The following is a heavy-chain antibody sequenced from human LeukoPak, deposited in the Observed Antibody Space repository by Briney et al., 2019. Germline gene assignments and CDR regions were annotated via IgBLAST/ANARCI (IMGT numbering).Heavy chain of an antibody. D-gene: IGHD2/OR15-2a*01. CDR1: GGSISGGSYY. CDR2: IYYSGST. V-gene: IGHV4-61*01. Sequence: SQTLSLTCTVSGGSISGGSYYWSWIRQPPGKGLEWIGYIYYSGSTKYNLSLKSRVTISVDTSKNQLSLKLSCVTAAGTTSHYCARGEYGLFDYWGQGTLVTVCS. J-gene: IGHJ4*02. CDR3: ARGEYGLFDY.